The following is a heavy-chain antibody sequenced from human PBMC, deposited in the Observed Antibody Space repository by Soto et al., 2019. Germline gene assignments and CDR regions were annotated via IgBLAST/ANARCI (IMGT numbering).Heavy chain of an antibody. CDR1: GFSLSTSGVG. V-gene: IGHV2-5*02. J-gene: IGHJ2*01. Sequence: QITLKESGPTLVKPTQTLTLTCTFSGFSLSTSGVGVGXXXXXPGKALEWLALICWDDDKPYSPSLKSRLTXXXXXXXXXXXXXXXXXXXXXXXXXXXXXXXXXXXYXYFDLWGRGTLVTVSS. CDR2: ICWDDDK. CDR3: XXXXXXXXYXYFDL.